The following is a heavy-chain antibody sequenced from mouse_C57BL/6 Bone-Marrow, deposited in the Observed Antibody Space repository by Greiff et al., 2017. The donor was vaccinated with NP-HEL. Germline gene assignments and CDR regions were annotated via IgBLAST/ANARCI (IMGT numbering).Heavy chain of an antibody. CDR3: ARGDYGSSRFGYAMDY. CDR1: GYAFSSYW. CDR2: IYPGDGDT. V-gene: IGHV1-80*01. D-gene: IGHD1-1*01. Sequence: VQLQQSGAELVKPGASVKISCKASGYAFSSYWMNWVKERPGKGLEWIGQIYPGDGDTKYNGKFKGKATLTADKPSSKSYMQVSSLTSEDSAVYFCARGDYGSSRFGYAMDYWGQGTSVTVSS. J-gene: IGHJ4*01.